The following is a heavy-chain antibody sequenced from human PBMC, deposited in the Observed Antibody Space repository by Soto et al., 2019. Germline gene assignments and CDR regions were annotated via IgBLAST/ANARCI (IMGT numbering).Heavy chain of an antibody. CDR3: AGLITMITDNWFDP. J-gene: IGHJ5*02. V-gene: IGHV1-18*01. Sequence: ASVKVSCKASGYTFTSYGISWVRQAPGQGLEWMGWISAYNGNTNYAQKLQGRVTMTTDTSTSTAYMELRSLRSDDTAVYYCAGLITMITDNWFDPWGQGTLVTVSS. D-gene: IGHD3-22*01. CDR1: GYTFTSYG. CDR2: ISAYNGNT.